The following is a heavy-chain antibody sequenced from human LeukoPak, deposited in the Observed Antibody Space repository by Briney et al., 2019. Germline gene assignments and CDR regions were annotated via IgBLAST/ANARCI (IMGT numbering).Heavy chain of an antibody. J-gene: IGHJ5*02. D-gene: IGHD2-2*01. CDR3: AREGWSGVVPAPDWFDP. Sequence: PSETLSLTCNVSGYSISSGYYWGWIRQPPGKGLEWIGSIHHSGSTYYNPSLKSRVTISVDTSKNQFSLKLSSVTAADTAVYYCAREGWSGVVPAPDWFDPWGQGTLVTVSS. V-gene: IGHV4-38-2*02. CDR2: IHHSGST. CDR1: GYSISSGYY.